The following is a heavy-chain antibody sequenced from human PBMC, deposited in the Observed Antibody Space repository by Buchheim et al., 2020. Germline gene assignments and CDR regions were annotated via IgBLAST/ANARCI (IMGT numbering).Heavy chain of an antibody. CDR3: ARGTGQIVYFYGMDV. CDR1: DGSFSSFY. D-gene: IGHD2-21*01. J-gene: IGHJ6*02. Sequence: QVLLQQGGARLLKPSETLSLTCDVFDGSFSSFYWTWIRQPPGKGLEWIGEFNYDGRTNYSPSLKSRVIISVDRSRNQFSLNLKSVTAADTGVYYCARGTGQIVYFYGMDVWGQGTT. V-gene: IGHV4-34*01. CDR2: FNYDGRT.